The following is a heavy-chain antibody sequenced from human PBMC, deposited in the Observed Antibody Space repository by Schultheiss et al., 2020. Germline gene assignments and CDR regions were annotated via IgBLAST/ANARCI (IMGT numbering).Heavy chain of an antibody. CDR2: IYYSGST. Sequence: SETLSLTCTVSGGSISSGGYYWSWIRQHPGKGLEWIGYIYYSGSTYYNPSLKSRVTISVDTSKNQFSLKLSSVTAADTAVYYCARVSVKWDLRGTGSLDYWGQGTLVTVSS. CDR3: ARVSVKWDLRGTGSLDY. V-gene: IGHV4-31*03. J-gene: IGHJ4*02. CDR1: GGSISSGGYY. D-gene: IGHD1-26*01.